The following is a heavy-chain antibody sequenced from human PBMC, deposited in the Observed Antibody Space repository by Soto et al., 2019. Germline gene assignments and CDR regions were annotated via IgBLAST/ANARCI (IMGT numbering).Heavy chain of an antibody. J-gene: IGHJ6*02. CDR3: ARDNDRLQLGGNYYYIMDV. CDR1: GGTFSSYA. Sequence: QVQLVQSGAEVTKPGSSVKVSCKASGGTFSSYAISWVRQAPGQGLEWMGGIMPIFRTPDYAQKFQGRVTMTADESTSTAYMELSSLRSDDTGVYYCARDNDRLQLGGNYYYIMDVWGQGTTVTVSS. V-gene: IGHV1-69*12. CDR2: IMPIFRTP. D-gene: IGHD5-12*01.